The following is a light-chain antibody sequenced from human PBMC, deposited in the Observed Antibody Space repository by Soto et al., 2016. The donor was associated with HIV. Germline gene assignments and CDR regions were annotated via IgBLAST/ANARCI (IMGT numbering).Light chain of an antibody. Sequence: DIQMTQSPSSLSASVGDRVTITCRASQSISTYLNWYQQKPGKAPKLLIYAASTLQSGVPSRFGGSESGTDFTLTISSLQPEDFATYYCQQSYSDPTWTFGQGPRWKSN. CDR3: QQSYSDPTWT. V-gene: IGKV1-39*01. CDR2: AAS. J-gene: IGKJ1*01. CDR1: QSISTY.